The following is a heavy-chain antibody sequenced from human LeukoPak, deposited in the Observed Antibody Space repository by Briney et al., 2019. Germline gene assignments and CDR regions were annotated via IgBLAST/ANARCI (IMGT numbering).Heavy chain of an antibody. V-gene: IGHV3-74*01. J-gene: IGHJ4*02. CDR1: GFTFSSYW. CDR2: INSDGSSP. CDR3: ARGETQWFGESFDY. D-gene: IGHD3-10*01. Sequence: GGSLRLSCAASGFTFSSYWMHWVRQAPGKGLVWVSRINSDGSSPVYADSVKGRFTISRDNAKNTLYLQMNSLRAEDTAVYYCARGETQWFGESFDYWGQGTLVTVSS.